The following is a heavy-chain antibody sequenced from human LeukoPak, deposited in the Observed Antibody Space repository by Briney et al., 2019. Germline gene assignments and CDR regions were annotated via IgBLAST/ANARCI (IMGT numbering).Heavy chain of an antibody. D-gene: IGHD4-17*01. CDR1: GFTFSSYW. CDR2: IKQDGSEK. J-gene: IGHJ4*02. Sequence: PGGSLRLSCAASGFTFSSYWMSWVRQAPGKGLEWVANIKQDGSEKYYGDSVKGRFTISRDNAKNSLYLQMNSLRAEDTAVYYCAREPYGDYFDHWGQGTLVIVSS. CDR3: AREPYGDYFDH. V-gene: IGHV3-7*03.